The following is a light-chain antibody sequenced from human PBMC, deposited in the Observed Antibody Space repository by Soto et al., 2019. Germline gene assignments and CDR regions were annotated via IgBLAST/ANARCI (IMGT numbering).Light chain of an antibody. CDR2: DNN. Sequence: QSVLTQPPSVSGAPGQRVTISCTGSSSNIGAGFDVHWYQKLPGTAPKLLIYDNNNRPSGVPDRFSGSKSGTSASLAITGLQAEDEADYFCQSYDNTLSAYVVFGGGTKLTV. CDR1: SSNIGAGFD. J-gene: IGLJ2*01. V-gene: IGLV1-40*01. CDR3: QSYDNTLSAYVV.